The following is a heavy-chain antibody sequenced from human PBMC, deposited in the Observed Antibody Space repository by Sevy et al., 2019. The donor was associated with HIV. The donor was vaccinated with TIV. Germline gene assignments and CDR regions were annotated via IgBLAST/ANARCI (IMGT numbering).Heavy chain of an antibody. D-gene: IGHD5-12*01. CDR2: IRYDGTHK. V-gene: IGHV3-30*02. J-gene: IGHJ4*02. Sequence: GGSLRLSCVASGFTFSNYAMHWVRQAPGKGLEWVAFIRYDGTHKACGDPVKGRLTSSRDNAKNTVYLQRTSLRPEDTAVYYCAKDVASPKPLYYFDFWGQGNLVTVSS. CDR1: GFTFSNYA. CDR3: AKDVASPKPLYYFDF.